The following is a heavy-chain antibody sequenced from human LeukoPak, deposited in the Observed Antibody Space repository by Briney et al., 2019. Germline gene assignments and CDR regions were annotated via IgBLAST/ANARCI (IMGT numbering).Heavy chain of an antibody. Sequence: PGGPLRLFCAASGFTFSSYAVHWVPQAPGKGLEGVEAISYDESNRYYADSVKGRYNISRDNSKNTLYVQMHSLRTDDTAVYYCVRLTAAGRRTDFDYWGQGTLVTVSS. CDR3: VRLTAAGRRTDFDY. V-gene: IGHV3-30*04. CDR2: ISYDESNR. J-gene: IGHJ4*02. CDR1: GFTFSSYA. D-gene: IGHD6-13*01.